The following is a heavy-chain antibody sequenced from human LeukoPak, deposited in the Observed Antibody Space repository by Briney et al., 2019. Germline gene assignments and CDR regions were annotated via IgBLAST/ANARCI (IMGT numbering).Heavy chain of an antibody. D-gene: IGHD3-16*01. J-gene: IGHJ4*02. Sequence: PSETLSLTCTVSGGSISSSSYYWGWIRQPPGKGLEWVSAISGSGGSTYYADSVKGRFTISRDNSKNTLYLQMNSLRAEDTAVYYCAKCGVVNGCHDTLFDYWGQGTLVTVSS. CDR2: ISGSGGST. CDR1: GGSISSSSYY. V-gene: IGHV3-23*01. CDR3: AKCGVVNGCHDTLFDY.